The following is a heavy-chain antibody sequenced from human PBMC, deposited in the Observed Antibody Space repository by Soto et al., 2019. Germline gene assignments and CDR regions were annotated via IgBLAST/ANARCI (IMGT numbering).Heavy chain of an antibody. Sequence: EVQLLESGGGLVQPGGSLRLSCAASGFTFSSYAMSWVRQAPGKGREWVSAISGSGVSTYYADSVKGRFTISRDNSKNTLYLQMNSVRAEDTAVYYCAKVSYDFWSGRFDYWGQGTLVTVSS. CDR1: GFTFSSYA. J-gene: IGHJ4*02. D-gene: IGHD3-3*01. V-gene: IGHV3-23*01. CDR3: AKVSYDFWSGRFDY. CDR2: ISGSGVST.